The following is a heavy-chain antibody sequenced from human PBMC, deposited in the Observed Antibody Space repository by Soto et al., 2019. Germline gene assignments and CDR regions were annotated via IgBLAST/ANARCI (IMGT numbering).Heavy chain of an antibody. CDR1: GFTFSSYS. CDR3: AREGDGSGFFSDV. Sequence: GSLRLSCAASGFTFSSYSMNWVRQAPGKGLEWVSSISSSSSYIYYADSVKGRFTISRDNAKNSLYLQMNSLRAEDTAVYYCAREGDGSGFFSDVWAQGTPVTVSS. CDR2: ISSSSSYI. V-gene: IGHV3-21*01. J-gene: IGHJ4*02. D-gene: IGHD3-22*01.